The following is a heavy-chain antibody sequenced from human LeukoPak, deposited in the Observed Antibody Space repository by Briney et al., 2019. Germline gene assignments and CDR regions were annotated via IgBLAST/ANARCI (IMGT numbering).Heavy chain of an antibody. J-gene: IGHJ5*02. D-gene: IGHD5-18*01. CDR3: AGRLGGYNLLLPPAA. CDR1: GFTFDDYA. V-gene: IGHV3-9*01. Sequence: GRSLRLSCAASGFTFDDYAMHWVRQAPGKGLEWVSGISWNSGSIGYADSVKGRFTISRDNSKNTLYLQMNSLRAEDTAVYYCAGRLGGYNLLLPPAAWGQGTLVTVSS. CDR2: ISWNSGSI.